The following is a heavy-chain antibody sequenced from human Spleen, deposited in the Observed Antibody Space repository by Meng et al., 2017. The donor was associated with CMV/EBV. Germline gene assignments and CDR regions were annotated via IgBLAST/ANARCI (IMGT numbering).Heavy chain of an antibody. V-gene: IGHV1-18*01. CDR1: TFTSYG. D-gene: IGHD2-2*01. J-gene: IGHJ5*02. CDR2: ISAYNGNT. Sequence: TFTSYGISWVRQAPGQGLEWMGWISAYNGNTNYAQKLQGRVTMTTDTSTSTAYMELRSLRSDDTAVYYCARWSYCSSTSCLHGNWFDPWGQGTLVTVSS. CDR3: ARWSYCSSTSCLHGNWFDP.